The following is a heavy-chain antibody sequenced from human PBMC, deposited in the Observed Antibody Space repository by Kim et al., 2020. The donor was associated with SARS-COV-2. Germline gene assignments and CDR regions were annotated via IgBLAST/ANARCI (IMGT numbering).Heavy chain of an antibody. J-gene: IGHJ5*02. D-gene: IGHD4-17*01. CDR2: P. V-gene: IGHV1-18*01. CDR3: ARDGDAYGDFVS. Sequence: PDYAQNFQGRVTMTADTSTHTAYRELRSLKSDDTAVYYCARDGDAYGDFVSWGQGTLVTVSS.